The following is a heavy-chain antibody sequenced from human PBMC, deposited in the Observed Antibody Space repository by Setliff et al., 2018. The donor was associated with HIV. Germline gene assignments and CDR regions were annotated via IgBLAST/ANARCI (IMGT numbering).Heavy chain of an antibody. Sequence: SETLSLTCRVSGGSISSYHWSWIRQPPGKGLEWIGHIYKSGSANYSPSLKGRVTISADTSKNQFSLKLSSVTAADTAVYYCARFAYYSDSGGYYHHWGQGALVTVSS. CDR3: ARFAYYSDSGGYYHH. J-gene: IGHJ4*02. D-gene: IGHD3-22*01. V-gene: IGHV4-4*08. CDR2: IYKSGSA. CDR1: GGSISSYH.